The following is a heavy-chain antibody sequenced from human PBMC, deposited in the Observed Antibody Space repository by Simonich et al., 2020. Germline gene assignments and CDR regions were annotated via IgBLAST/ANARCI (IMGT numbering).Heavy chain of an antibody. D-gene: IGHD2-15*01. CDR1: GYTFTSYD. V-gene: IGHV1-8*03. CDR2: MNPNSGNT. J-gene: IGHJ4*02. Sequence: QVQLVQSGAEVKKPGASVKVSCKASGYTFTSYDINWVRQATGQGLEWMGWMNPNSGNTGYAQKFQGRVTITRNTSINTGYIGLGSLRSEDTAVYYCAEGGGGMSRGYVDYWGQGTLVTVSS. CDR3: AEGGGGMSRGYVDY.